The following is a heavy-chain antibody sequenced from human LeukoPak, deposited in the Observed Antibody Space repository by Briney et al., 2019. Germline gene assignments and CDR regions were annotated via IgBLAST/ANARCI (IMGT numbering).Heavy chain of an antibody. V-gene: IGHV4-30-4*01. Sequence: PSQTLSLTCTVSGGSIGSGVYYWSWVRQSPGKGLEWIGNIYYSGSAYHNPSLKSRVSISVDTSKNQFSLKLRSVTAADTAVYYCARDDGDYSSPYWYFDLWGRGTLVTVSS. CDR1: GGSIGSGVYY. CDR3: ARDDGDYSSPYWYFDL. D-gene: IGHD4-17*01. J-gene: IGHJ2*01. CDR2: IYYSGSA.